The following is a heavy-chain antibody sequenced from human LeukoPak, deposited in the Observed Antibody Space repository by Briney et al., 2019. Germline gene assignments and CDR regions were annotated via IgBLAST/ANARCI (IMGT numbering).Heavy chain of an antibody. Sequence: ASVKVSCKVSGYTLTESSMHWVRQAPGKGLEWMGGFDPEDGETIYAQKFQGRVTMTEDTSTDTAYMELSSLRSEDTAVYYCATPHTYYYDSSGCLLGYWGQGTLVTVSS. D-gene: IGHD3-22*01. CDR3: ATPHTYYYDSSGCLLGY. CDR2: FDPEDGET. V-gene: IGHV1-24*01. CDR1: GYTLTESS. J-gene: IGHJ4*02.